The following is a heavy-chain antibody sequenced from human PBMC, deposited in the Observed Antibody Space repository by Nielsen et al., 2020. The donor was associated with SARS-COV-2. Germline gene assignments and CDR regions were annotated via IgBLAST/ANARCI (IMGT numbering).Heavy chain of an antibody. J-gene: IGHJ4*02. V-gene: IGHV4-39*01. Sequence: SETLSLTCTVSGGSISSGGYYWSWIRQHPGKGLEWIGYIYYSGSTYYNPSLKSRVTISVDTSKNQFSLKLSSVTAADTAVYYCARQVVVIASPIDYWGQGTLVTVSS. CDR2: IYYSGST. CDR1: GGSISSGGYY. CDR3: ARQVVVIASPIDY. D-gene: IGHD2-21*01.